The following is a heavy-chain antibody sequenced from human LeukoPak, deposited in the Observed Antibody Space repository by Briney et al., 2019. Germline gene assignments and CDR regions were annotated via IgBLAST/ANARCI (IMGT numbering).Heavy chain of an antibody. CDR2: IYHSGST. J-gene: IGHJ4*02. CDR1: GYSISSGYY. D-gene: IGHD3-22*01. V-gene: IGHV4-38-2*02. CDR3: AREIYGSSGYYGKN. Sequence: SETLSLTCAVSGYSISSGYYWGWIRQPPGKGLEWIGSIYHSGSTYYNPSLKSRVTISVDTSKNQFSLKLSSVTAADTAVYYCAREIYGSSGYYGKNWGQGTLVTVSS.